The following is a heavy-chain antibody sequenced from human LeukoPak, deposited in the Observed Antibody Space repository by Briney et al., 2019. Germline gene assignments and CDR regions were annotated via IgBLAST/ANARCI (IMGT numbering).Heavy chain of an antibody. V-gene: IGHV3-23*01. Sequence: GGSLRLSCAASGFTFSRYAMSWVRQAPGKGLEWVSAISGSGGSTYYADSVKGRFTISRDNSKNTLYLQMNSLRAEDTAVYYCAKTSGLRGSAFDIWGQGTMVTVSS. CDR3: AKTSGLRGSAFDI. CDR1: GFTFSRYA. J-gene: IGHJ3*02. D-gene: IGHD4-17*01. CDR2: ISGSGGST.